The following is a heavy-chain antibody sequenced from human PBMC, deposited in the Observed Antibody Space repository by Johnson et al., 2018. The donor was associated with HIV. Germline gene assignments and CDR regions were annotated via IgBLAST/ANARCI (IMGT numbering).Heavy chain of an antibody. Sequence: QVQLVESGGGVVQPGGSLRLSCAASGFTFSSYGMHWVRQAPGKGLEWVAFIRYDGSNKYYADSVKGRFTISRDNSKNTLYLQMNSLRADDTAVYYCATDPKPADYSNYGGHAFDIWGQGTMVTVSS. CDR2: IRYDGSNK. V-gene: IGHV3-30*02. CDR3: ATDPKPADYSNYGGHAFDI. D-gene: IGHD4-11*01. J-gene: IGHJ3*02. CDR1: GFTFSSYG.